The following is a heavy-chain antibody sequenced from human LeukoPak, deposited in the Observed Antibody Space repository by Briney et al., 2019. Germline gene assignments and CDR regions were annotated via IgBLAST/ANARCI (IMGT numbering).Heavy chain of an antibody. CDR3: ARHTYYYDSSGYSKYYFDY. D-gene: IGHD3-22*01. CDR1: GGSISSYY. CDR2: ISYSGST. Sequence: SETLSLTCTVSGGSISSYYWSWIRQPPGKGLEWIGYISYSGSTNYNPSLKSRVTISVDTSKNQFSLKLSSVTAADTAVYYCARHTYYYDSSGYSKYYFDYWGQGTLVTVSS. V-gene: IGHV4-59*01. J-gene: IGHJ4*02.